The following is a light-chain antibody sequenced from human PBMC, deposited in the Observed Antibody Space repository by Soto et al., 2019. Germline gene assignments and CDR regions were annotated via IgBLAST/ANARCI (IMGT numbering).Light chain of an antibody. CDR1: SSNIRGNT. Sequence: QSVLTQPPSASGTPGQRVTISCSGGSSNIRGNTVNWYQQLPGTAPKLLIYSNDRRPSGVPDRFSGSKSGTSASLAISGLQYEDEDDYYCAAWDDRLNGWVFGGGTKVTVL. CDR3: AAWDDRLNGWV. V-gene: IGLV1-44*01. CDR2: SND. J-gene: IGLJ3*02.